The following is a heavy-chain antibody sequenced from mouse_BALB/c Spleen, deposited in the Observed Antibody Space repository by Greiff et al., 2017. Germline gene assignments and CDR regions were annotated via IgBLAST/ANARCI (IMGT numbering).Heavy chain of an antibody. Sequence: VQLQQSGPGLVQPSQSLSITCTVSGFSLTSYGVHWVRQSPGKGLEWLGVIWSGGSTDYNAAFISRLSISKDNSKSQVFFKMNSLQANDTAIYYCARVLYGNPYAMDYWGQGTSVTVSS. J-gene: IGHJ4*01. D-gene: IGHD2-1*01. CDR3: ARVLYGNPYAMDY. CDR2: IWSGGST. CDR1: GFSLTSYG. V-gene: IGHV2-2*02.